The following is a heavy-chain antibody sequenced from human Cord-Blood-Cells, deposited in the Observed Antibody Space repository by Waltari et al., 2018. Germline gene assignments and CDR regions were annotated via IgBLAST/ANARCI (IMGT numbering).Heavy chain of an antibody. CDR2: IYTSGGT. Sequence: QGHLQASGAGLVKPSETLSPTCNVSGRDISSSDWTLIRPPAGKGLEWIGRIYTSGGTNYNPSLKSRVTMSVDTPKNQFSLKLSSVTAADTAVYYCARDGSRYYYYGMDVWGQGTTVTVSS. CDR3: ARDGSRYYYYGMDV. V-gene: IGHV4-4*07. J-gene: IGHJ6*02. CDR1: GRDISSSD.